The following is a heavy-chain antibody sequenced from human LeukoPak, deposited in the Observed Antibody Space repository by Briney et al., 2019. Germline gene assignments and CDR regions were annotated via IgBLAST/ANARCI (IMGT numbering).Heavy chain of an antibody. CDR1: GFTFSTYW. V-gene: IGHV3-7*01. CDR3: AGGGTAICPDH. J-gene: IGHJ4*02. CDR2: IKPDGSAQ. Sequence: GGSLRLSCAASGFTFSTYWMSWVRQAPGKGLEWVANIKPDGSAQLYVDSVKGRFTISRDNANKSLYLQLNSLTAEDTALYYCAGGGTAICPDHWGQGTLVTVSS. D-gene: IGHD2-21*01.